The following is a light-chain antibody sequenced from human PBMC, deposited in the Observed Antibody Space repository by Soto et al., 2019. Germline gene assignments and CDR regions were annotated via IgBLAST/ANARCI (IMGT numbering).Light chain of an antibody. CDR2: DAS. J-gene: IGKJ4*01. CDR3: PQLDGYPLT. Sequence: AIQLTQSPSSLSASVGDRVTITCRASQGISTALAWFQWEPGQPPNLLISDASTLQSGVPSRYSGSTSGRDFTLALSSLQPEDFATYFCPQLDGYPLTFGGGTRVEIK. V-gene: IGKV1-13*02. CDR1: QGISTA.